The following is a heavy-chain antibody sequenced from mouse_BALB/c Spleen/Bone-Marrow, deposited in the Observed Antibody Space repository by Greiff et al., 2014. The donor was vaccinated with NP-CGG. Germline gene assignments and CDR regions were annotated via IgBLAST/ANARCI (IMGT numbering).Heavy chain of an antibody. CDR3: TRGEDY. V-gene: IGHV14-3*02. Sequence: VQLQQSGAELVKPGASVKLSCTGSGFNNKDTFMHWVKQRPEQGLEWIGRIDPANGNTKYDPKFQGKATITADTSSNTAYLQPTRLTSEDTAVYYCTRGEDYWGRGTTLAVSS. J-gene: IGHJ2*01. CDR1: GFNNKDTF. CDR2: IDPANGNT.